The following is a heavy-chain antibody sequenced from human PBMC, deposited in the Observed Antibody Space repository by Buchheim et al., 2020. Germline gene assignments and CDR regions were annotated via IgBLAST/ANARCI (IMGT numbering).Heavy chain of an antibody. V-gene: IGHV4-4*02. Sequence: QVQLQESGPGLVKPSGTLSLTCAVSGGSISNGDWWTWVRQPPGEGLEWIGEIYRSGSTNYNPSLKKRVTFSVDKSKNQFSLELSSVTAADTAVYYCTRRRVDNYSYYLDVWGKGT. CDR3: TRRRVDNYSYYLDV. CDR1: GGSISNGDW. D-gene: IGHD3-9*01. CDR2: IYRSGST. J-gene: IGHJ6*03.